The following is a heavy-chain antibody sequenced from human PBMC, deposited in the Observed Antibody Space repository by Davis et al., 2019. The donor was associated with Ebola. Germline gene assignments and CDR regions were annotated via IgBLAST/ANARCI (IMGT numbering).Heavy chain of an antibody. Sequence: GESLKISCAASGFTFSSYAMSWVRQAPGKGLEWVSAISGSGGSTYYADSVKGRFTISRDNSKNTLYLQMNSLRAEDTAVYYCAKDTETYYYDSSGYYRFRSLDYWGQGTLVTVSS. CDR2: ISGSGGST. CDR1: GFTFSSYA. V-gene: IGHV3-23*01. D-gene: IGHD3-22*01. J-gene: IGHJ4*02. CDR3: AKDTETYYYDSSGYYRFRSLDY.